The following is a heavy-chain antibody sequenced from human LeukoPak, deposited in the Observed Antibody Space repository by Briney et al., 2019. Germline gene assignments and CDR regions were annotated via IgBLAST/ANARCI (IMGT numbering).Heavy chain of an antibody. Sequence: AGGSLRLSCAASGFTFSSYAMHWVRQAPGKGLEWVAVISHDGSNKYYADSVKGRFTISRDNSKNTLYLQMNSLRAEDTAVYYCARGGSSWYFYYYYYYGMDVWGQGTTVTVSS. CDR1: GFTFSSYA. CDR2: ISHDGSNK. CDR3: ARGGSSWYFYYYYYYGMDV. J-gene: IGHJ6*02. V-gene: IGHV3-30*04. D-gene: IGHD6-13*01.